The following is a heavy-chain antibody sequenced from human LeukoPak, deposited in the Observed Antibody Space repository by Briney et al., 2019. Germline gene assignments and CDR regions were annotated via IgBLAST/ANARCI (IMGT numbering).Heavy chain of an antibody. J-gene: IGHJ4*02. Sequence: SVKVSCKASGGTFSTFPISWVRQAPGQGLEWIGGIIPIFGPNYAQKFQGRATISADLATATAYMELSSLTSEDTCVYYCATGKDRSGYYYSLDYWGQGTLVAVSS. CDR2: IIPIFGP. V-gene: IGHV1-69*13. D-gene: IGHD3-22*01. CDR1: GGTFSTFP. CDR3: ATGKDRSGYYYSLDY.